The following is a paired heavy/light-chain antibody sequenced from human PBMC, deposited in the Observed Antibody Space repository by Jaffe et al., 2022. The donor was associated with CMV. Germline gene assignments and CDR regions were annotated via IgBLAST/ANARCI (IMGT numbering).Light chain of an antibody. CDR3: QQYGGSLQT. Sequence: EVVLTQSPGTLSLFPGDRATLSCRASQSVSSSYLAWYQQKPGQPPRLLIYGTSRRATGIPDRFSGSGSGTDFTLTISRLEPEDFAVFYCQQYGGSLQTFGGGTKVEIK. CDR2: GTS. CDR1: QSVSSSY. V-gene: IGKV3-20*01. J-gene: IGKJ4*01.
Heavy chain of an antibody. J-gene: IGHJ3*02. Sequence: QVQLQESGPGLVKPSETLSLTCTVSGGSISSSSYYWGWIRQPPGKGLEWIGTLYYSGNIFYNPSLKSRVSISVDTSKTQFSLRLSSVTATDTAVYYCARHRDFTMAPDAFDIWGQGTMVTVSS. CDR3: ARHRDFTMAPDAFDI. CDR2: LYYSGNI. CDR1: GGSISSSSYY. D-gene: IGHD3-10*01. V-gene: IGHV4-39*01.